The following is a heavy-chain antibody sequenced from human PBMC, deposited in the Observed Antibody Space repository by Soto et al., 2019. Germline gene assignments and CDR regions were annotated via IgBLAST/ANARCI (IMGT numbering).Heavy chain of an antibody. D-gene: IGHD4-17*01. CDR2: IYYSGST. J-gene: IGHJ6*02. CDR1: GGSISSYY. Sequence: QVQLQESGPGLVKPSETLSLTCTVSGGSISSYYWSWIRQPPGKGLEWIGYIYYSGSTNYNPSLKSRVTISVDTSKNQFSLKPSSVTAADTAVYYCARGGRYGDRRGMDVWGQGTTVTVSS. V-gene: IGHV4-59*01. CDR3: ARGGRYGDRRGMDV.